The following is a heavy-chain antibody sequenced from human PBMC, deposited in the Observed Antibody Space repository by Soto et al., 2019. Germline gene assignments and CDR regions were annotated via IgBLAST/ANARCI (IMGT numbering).Heavy chain of an antibody. CDR1: GFTFSSYD. Sequence: PGGSLRLSCAASGFTFSSYDMHWVRQATGKGLEWVSAIGTAGDTYYPGSVKGRFTISRENAKNSLYLQMNSLRAGDTAVYYCARGRPSVYCSGGSCYYDYYYGMDVWGQGTTVTVSS. J-gene: IGHJ6*02. CDR3: ARGRPSVYCSGGSCYYDYYYGMDV. V-gene: IGHV3-13*01. CDR2: IGTAGDT. D-gene: IGHD2-15*01.